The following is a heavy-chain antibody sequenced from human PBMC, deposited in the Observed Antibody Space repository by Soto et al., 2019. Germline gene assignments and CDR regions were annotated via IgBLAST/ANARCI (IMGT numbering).Heavy chain of an antibody. CDR1: GFTFSSYS. V-gene: IGHV3-21*01. J-gene: IGHJ6*03. CDR2: ISSSSSYI. Sequence: EVQLVESGGGLVKPGGSLRLSCAASGFTFSSYSMNWVRQAPGKGLAWVSSISSSSSYIYYADSVKGRFTISRDNAKNSLYLQMNSLRAEDTAVYYCARDQGPTYYYYMDVWCKGTTVTVSS. CDR3: ARDQGPTYYYYMDV.